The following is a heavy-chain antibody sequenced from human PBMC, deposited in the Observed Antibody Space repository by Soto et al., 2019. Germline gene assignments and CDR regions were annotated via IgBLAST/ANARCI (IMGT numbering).Heavy chain of an antibody. CDR1: GFRFSDFA. J-gene: IGHJ4*02. CDR3: AKGAEGYVVSSLDS. Sequence: EVQLLESGGGFVQPGGSLRLSCAASGFRFSDFAMTWVRQAPGRGLEWVSAITGTASSTYYADSVKGRFTLSRDNSKNTLYLHINSLRAEDTAIYYCAKGAEGYVVSSLDSWGQGTLVTVSS. V-gene: IGHV3-23*01. D-gene: IGHD2-2*01. CDR2: ITGTASST.